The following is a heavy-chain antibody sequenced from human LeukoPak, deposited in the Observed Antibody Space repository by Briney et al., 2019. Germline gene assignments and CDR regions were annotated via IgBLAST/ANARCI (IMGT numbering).Heavy chain of an antibody. CDR3: AREYGHYYGSGSYNRAQRGPFDY. J-gene: IGHJ4*02. Sequence: SETLSLTCTVSGGSISSYYWSWIRQPPGKGLEWIGYIYYSGSTNYNPSLKSRVTISVDASKNQFSLKLSSVTAADTAVYYCAREYGHYYGSGSYNRAQRGPFDYWGQGTLVTVSS. CDR2: IYYSGST. CDR1: GGSISSYY. V-gene: IGHV4-59*01. D-gene: IGHD3-10*01.